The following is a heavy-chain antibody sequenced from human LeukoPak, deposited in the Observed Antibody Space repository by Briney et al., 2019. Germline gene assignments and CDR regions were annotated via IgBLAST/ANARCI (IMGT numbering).Heavy chain of an antibody. CDR2: INHSGST. V-gene: IGHV4-34*01. CDR1: GGSFSGYY. J-gene: IGHJ5*02. Sequence: SETLSLTCAVYGGSFSGYYWSWIRQPPGKGLEWIGEINHSGSTNYNPSLKSRVTIPVDTSKNQFSLKLSSVTAADTAVYYCASRRLRGGWFDPWGQGTLVTVSS. CDR3: ASRRLRGGWFDP. D-gene: IGHD3-10*01.